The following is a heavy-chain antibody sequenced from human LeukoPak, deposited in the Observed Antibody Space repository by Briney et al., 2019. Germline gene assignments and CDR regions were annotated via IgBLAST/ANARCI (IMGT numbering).Heavy chain of an antibody. D-gene: IGHD2-15*01. CDR1: GFTFSSYS. J-gene: IGHJ4*02. Sequence: PGGSLRLSCAASGFTFSSYSMNWVRQAPGKGLEWVSSISSSSSYIYYADSVKGRFTISRDNAKNSLYLQMNSLRAEDTAVYYCARPYCSGGSCYHFSYYFVYWGQGTLVTVSS. CDR3: ARPYCSGGSCYHFSYYFVY. V-gene: IGHV3-21*01. CDR2: ISSSSSYI.